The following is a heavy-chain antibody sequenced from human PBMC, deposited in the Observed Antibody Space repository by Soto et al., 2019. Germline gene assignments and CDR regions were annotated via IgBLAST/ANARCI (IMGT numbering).Heavy chain of an antibody. D-gene: IGHD6-19*01. Sequence: ASVKVSCKASGGTFSSYAISWVRQAPGQGLEWMGGIIPIFGTANYAQKFQGRVTITADKSTSTAYMELSSLRSEDTAVYYCAKDPGGYSSGWSYFDYWGQGTLVTVSS. J-gene: IGHJ4*02. CDR3: AKDPGGYSSGWSYFDY. CDR1: GGTFSSYA. V-gene: IGHV1-69*06. CDR2: IIPIFGTA.